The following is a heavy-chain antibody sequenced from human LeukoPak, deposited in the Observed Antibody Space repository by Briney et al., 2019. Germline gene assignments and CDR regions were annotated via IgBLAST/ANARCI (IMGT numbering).Heavy chain of an antibody. CDR2: ISWNSGSI. Sequence: PGRSLRLSCAASGFTFDDYAMHWVRPAPGKGLEWVSGISWNSGSIGYADSVKGRFTISRDNAKNSLYLQMNSLRAEDTALYYCAKDDYGDYGGAFDYWGQGTLVTVSS. D-gene: IGHD4-17*01. CDR1: GFTFDDYA. V-gene: IGHV3-9*01. J-gene: IGHJ4*02. CDR3: AKDDYGDYGGAFDY.